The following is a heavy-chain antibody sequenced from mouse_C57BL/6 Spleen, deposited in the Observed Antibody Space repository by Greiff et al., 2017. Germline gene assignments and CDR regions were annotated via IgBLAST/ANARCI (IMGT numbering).Heavy chain of an antibody. J-gene: IGHJ2*01. CDR1: GYAFSSSW. CDR3: AEGYEGYLDY. V-gene: IGHV1-82*01. D-gene: IGHD2-10*02. CDR2: IYPGDGDT. Sequence: QVQLQQSGPELVKPGASVKISCKASGYAFSSSWMNWVKQRPGKGLEWIGRIYPGDGDTNYNGKFKGKATLTADKSSSTAYMQLSSLTSEDSAVYFCAEGYEGYLDYWGQGTTLTVSS.